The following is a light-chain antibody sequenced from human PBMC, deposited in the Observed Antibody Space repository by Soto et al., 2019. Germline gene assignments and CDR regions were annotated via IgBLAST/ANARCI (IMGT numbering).Light chain of an antibody. Sequence: DIQMTQSPSTLSASVGDRVTITCRASQSISSWLAWYQQKPGKAPKLLIYKASSLESGVPSRFSGSGSGTEFTLTISSLQPDDVATYYCQQYNGYLFTFGPGTKVDIK. J-gene: IGKJ3*01. V-gene: IGKV1-5*03. CDR1: QSISSW. CDR2: KAS. CDR3: QQYNGYLFT.